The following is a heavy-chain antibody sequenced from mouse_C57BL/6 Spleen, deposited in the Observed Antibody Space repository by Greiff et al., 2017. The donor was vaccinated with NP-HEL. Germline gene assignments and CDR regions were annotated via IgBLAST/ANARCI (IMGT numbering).Heavy chain of an antibody. Sequence: EVQRVESGGGLVKPGGSLKLSCAASGFTFSDYGMHWVRQAPEKGLEWVAYISSGSSTIYYADTVKGRFTISRDNAKNTLFLQMTSLRSEDTAMYYCAMIYYDYDDAMDYWGQGTSVTVSS. CDR3: AMIYYDYDDAMDY. V-gene: IGHV5-17*01. CDR1: GFTFSDYG. J-gene: IGHJ4*01. CDR2: ISSGSSTI. D-gene: IGHD2-4*01.